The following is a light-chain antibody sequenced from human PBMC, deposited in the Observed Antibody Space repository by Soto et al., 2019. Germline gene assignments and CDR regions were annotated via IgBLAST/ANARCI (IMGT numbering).Light chain of an antibody. J-gene: IGKJ4*01. Sequence: DIQLTQSPSFLSASVGDRVTITCRASQGISSYLAWYQQKPGKVPKLLIYAASTLQSGVPSRFSGSGSGTEFTLTISSLQPEDFATYYCQQPDTFGGGTKVEIK. V-gene: IGKV1-9*01. CDR2: AAS. CDR1: QGISSY. CDR3: QQPDT.